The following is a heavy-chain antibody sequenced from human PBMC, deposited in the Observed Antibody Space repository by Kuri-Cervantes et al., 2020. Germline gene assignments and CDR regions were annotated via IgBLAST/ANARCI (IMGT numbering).Heavy chain of an antibody. V-gene: IGHV3-9*01. Sequence: GGSLRLSCEASGFTFSYYWMNWVRQAPGKGLEWVSGISWNSGSIGYADSVKGRFTISRDNAKNSLYLQMNSLRAEDTALYYCAKGNWYFDLWGRGTLVTVSS. CDR1: GFTFSYYW. CDR2: ISWNSGSI. CDR3: AKGNWYFDL. J-gene: IGHJ2*01.